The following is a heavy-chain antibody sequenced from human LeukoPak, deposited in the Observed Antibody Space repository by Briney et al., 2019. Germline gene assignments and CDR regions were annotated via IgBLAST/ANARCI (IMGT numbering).Heavy chain of an antibody. CDR2: ISNSGTP. Sequence: SETLSLTCTVSSASVSSYYWSWVRQPPGGGLEWFGYISNSGTPSSTPSFKTRVPFSADTSKNHLSLKLNSVTPADTAVYFCARGGAGPLRDWGQGTLVTVSS. CDR1: SASVSSYY. V-gene: IGHV4-59*02. J-gene: IGHJ4*02. D-gene: IGHD3-16*01. CDR3: ARGGAGPLRD.